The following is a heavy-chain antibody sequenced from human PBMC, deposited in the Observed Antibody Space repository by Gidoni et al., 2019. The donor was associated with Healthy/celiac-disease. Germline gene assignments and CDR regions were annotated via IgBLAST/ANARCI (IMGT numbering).Heavy chain of an antibody. CDR1: GFTFDDYA. V-gene: IGHV3-9*01. D-gene: IGHD1-20*01. Sequence: EVQLVESGGGLVQPGRSRRLSCAASGFTFDDYAMHWVRQAPGKGLEWVSGISWNSGSIGYADSVKGRFTISRDNAKNSLYLQMNSLRAEDTALYYCAKDITGTPYYFDYWGQGTLVTVSS. CDR2: ISWNSGSI. CDR3: AKDITGTPYYFDY. J-gene: IGHJ4*02.